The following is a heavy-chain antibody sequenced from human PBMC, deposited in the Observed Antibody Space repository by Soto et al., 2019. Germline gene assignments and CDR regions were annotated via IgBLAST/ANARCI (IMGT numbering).Heavy chain of an antibody. CDR1: GFTFSSHG. CDR2: ISYGGGTT. Sequence: GGSLRLSCAASGFTFSSHGMHWVRQAPGKGLEWVSAISYGGGTTYYADSVKGRFTISRDNSKNTLYLQMNSLRAEDTAVYYCAKNPGYYYDSTGYHFDYWGQGTLVTVSS. CDR3: AKNPGYYYDSTGYHFDY. D-gene: IGHD3-22*01. J-gene: IGHJ4*02. V-gene: IGHV3-23*01.